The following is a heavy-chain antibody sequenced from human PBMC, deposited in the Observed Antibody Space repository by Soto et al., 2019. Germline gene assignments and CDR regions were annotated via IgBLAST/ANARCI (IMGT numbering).Heavy chain of an antibody. V-gene: IGHV3-9*01. J-gene: IGHJ6*03. CDR1: GYSFDDYA. Sequence: EAQLVESGGGVAQPGRSLRLSCAGSGYSFDDYAMHWVRQAPGKGLEWVSGISWNSNRVAYADSVKGRFSISRDNVLNALYWEMNSLRPEDTALYYRAKEINRLLWFGDFFYMDVLGKGATVTVS. CDR3: AKEINRLLWFGDFFYMDV. CDR2: ISWNSNRV. D-gene: IGHD3-10*01.